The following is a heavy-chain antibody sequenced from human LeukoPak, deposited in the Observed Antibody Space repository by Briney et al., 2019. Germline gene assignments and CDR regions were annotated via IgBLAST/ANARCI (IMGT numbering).Heavy chain of an antibody. CDR3: ARLFFRYCSSTSCSNWFDP. J-gene: IGHJ5*02. D-gene: IGHD2-2*01. CDR2: ISAYNGNT. Sequence: GASVKVSCKASGYTFTSYGISWVRQAPGQGLEWMGWISAYNGNTNYAPKLQGRVTMTTDTSTSTAYMELRSLRSDDTAVYYCARLFFRYCSSTSCSNWFDPWGQGTLVTVSS. CDR1: GYTFTSYG. V-gene: IGHV1-18*01.